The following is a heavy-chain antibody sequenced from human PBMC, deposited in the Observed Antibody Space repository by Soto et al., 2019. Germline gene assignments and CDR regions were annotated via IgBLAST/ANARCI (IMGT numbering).Heavy chain of an antibody. CDR3: ASIRVAAAGTDYYYYGMDV. CDR2: IYYSGRT. CDR1: GGSISSSSYY. D-gene: IGHD6-13*01. V-gene: IGHV4-39*01. J-gene: IGHJ6*02. Sequence: PETLSLTCTVSGGSISSSSYYWCWIRQPPGKGLEWIGSIYYSGRTYYNPSLKSRVTISVDTYKNQFSLKMRSVTAADTAVYYCASIRVAAAGTDYYYYGMDVWGQGNTVT.